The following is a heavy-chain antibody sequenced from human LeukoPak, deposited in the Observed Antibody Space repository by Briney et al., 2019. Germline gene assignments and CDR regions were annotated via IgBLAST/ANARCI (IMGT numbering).Heavy chain of an antibody. J-gene: IGHJ5*02. Sequence: VKVSFKXSGYTFXXYGISWVRQAPGQGLEWMGWISAYNGNTNYAQKLQGRVTMTTDTSTSTAYMELRSLRSDDTAVYYCARALVTTVTTVPRFDPWGQGTLVTVSS. D-gene: IGHD4-17*01. CDR3: ARALVTTVTTVPRFDP. CDR1: GYTFXXYG. CDR2: ISAYNGNT. V-gene: IGHV1-18*01.